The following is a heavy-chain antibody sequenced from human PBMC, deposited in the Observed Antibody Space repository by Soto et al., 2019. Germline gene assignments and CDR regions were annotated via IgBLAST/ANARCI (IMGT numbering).Heavy chain of an antibody. J-gene: IGHJ4*02. D-gene: IGHD6-13*01. CDR1: GGTFSSYA. V-gene: IGHV1-69*12. CDR3: ARALPTEGSYSSSWYDY. CDR2: IIPIFGTA. Sequence: QVQLVQSGAEVKKPGSSVKVSCKASGGTFSSYAISWVRQAPGQGLEWMGGIIPIFGTANYAQKFQGRVTITADEFTSTAYMERSSLRSEDTAVYYCARALPTEGSYSSSWYDYWGQGTLVTVSS.